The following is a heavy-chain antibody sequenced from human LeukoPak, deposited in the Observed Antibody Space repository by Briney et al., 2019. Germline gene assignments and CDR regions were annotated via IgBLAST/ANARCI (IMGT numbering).Heavy chain of an antibody. D-gene: IGHD6-19*01. V-gene: IGHV1-2*02. CDR2: INPNSGGT. CDR1: GYTFTGYY. J-gene: IGHJ6*02. Sequence: GASVKVSCKASGYTFTGYYMHWVRQAPGLGLEWMGWINPNSGGTNYAQKFQGRVTMTRDTSISTAYMELSRLRSDDTAVYYCAGVGQWLAYYYGMDVWGQGTTVTVSS. CDR3: AGVGQWLAYYYGMDV.